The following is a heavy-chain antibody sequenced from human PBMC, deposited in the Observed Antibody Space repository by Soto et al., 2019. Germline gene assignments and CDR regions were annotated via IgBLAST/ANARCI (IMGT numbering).Heavy chain of an antibody. CDR3: ARGRRGYCSGGSCRMGGWFDP. J-gene: IGHJ5*02. CDR1: GGSFSGYY. Sequence: SETLSLTCAVYGGSFSGYYWSWIRQPPGEGLEWIGEINHSGSTNYNPSLKSRVTISVDTSKNQFSLKLSSVTAADTAVYYCARGRRGYCSGGSCRMGGWFDPWGQGTLVTVSS. D-gene: IGHD2-15*01. V-gene: IGHV4-34*01. CDR2: INHSGST.